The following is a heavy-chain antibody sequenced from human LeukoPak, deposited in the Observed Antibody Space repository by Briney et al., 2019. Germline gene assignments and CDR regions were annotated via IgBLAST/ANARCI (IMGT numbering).Heavy chain of an antibody. V-gene: IGHV3-7*03. CDR2: VGKDGSEK. J-gene: IGHJ4*02. Sequence: PGGSLRLSCAASGFIFSNFWMTWVRQVPGEGLEWVANVGKDGSEKHYVDSVRGRFTISRDNAKNSVYLQMSGLRGEDTAIYYCARDVDTNFWGQGTLVTVSS. CDR1: GFIFSNFW. D-gene: IGHD2-21*01. CDR3: ARDVDTNF.